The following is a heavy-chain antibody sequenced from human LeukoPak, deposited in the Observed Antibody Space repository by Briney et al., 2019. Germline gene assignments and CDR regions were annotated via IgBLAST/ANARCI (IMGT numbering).Heavy chain of an antibody. D-gene: IGHD3-22*01. J-gene: IGHJ4*02. CDR1: GFTFSNAW. CDR2: IKSKTDGGTT. CDR3: TTEHYYDSSGYPFDY. Sequence: PGGSLRLSCAASGFTFSNAWMSWVRQAPGKGLEWVGRIKSKTDGGTTDYAAPVKGRFTISRDDSKNTLYLQMNSLKTEDTAVYYCTTEHYYDSSGYPFDYWGQGTLVTVSS. V-gene: IGHV3-15*01.